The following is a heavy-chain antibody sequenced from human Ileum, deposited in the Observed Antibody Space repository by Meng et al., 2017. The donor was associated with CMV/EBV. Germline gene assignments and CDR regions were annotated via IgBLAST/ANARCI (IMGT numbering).Heavy chain of an antibody. V-gene: IGHV3-23*01. J-gene: IGHJ4*02. CDR3: AKDMLGLYGFDC. CDR1: GFTFNSYA. CDR2: ISSSGGRT. Sequence: SCAGSGFTFNSYAMSWVRQAPGKGLEWVSGISSSGGRTYYADSVQGRFTISRDDSKTTLYLQMNSLRVEDTAVYYCAKDMLGLYGFDCWGQGTLVTVSS. D-gene: IGHD5-18*01.